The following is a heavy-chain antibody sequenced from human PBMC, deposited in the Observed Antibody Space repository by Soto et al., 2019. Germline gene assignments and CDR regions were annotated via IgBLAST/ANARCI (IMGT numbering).Heavy chain of an antibody. CDR1: GGSMSNDDYY. CDR2: IYYSGST. CDR3: ARTKPYSSSWYFQH. Sequence: SETLSLTCTVSGGSMSNDDYYWTWIRQPPGKGLEWIGYIYYSGSTYYSPSLKSRVTISVDTSKNQFSLRLTSVTAADTAVYYCARTKPYSSSWYFQHWGQGTLVPSPQ. J-gene: IGHJ1*01. D-gene: IGHD6-13*01. V-gene: IGHV4-30-4*01.